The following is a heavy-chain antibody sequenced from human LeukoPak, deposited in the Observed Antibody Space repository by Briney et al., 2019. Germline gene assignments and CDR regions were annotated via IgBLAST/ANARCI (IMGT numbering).Heavy chain of an antibody. CDR1: GGSISSCC. D-gene: IGHD6-19*01. J-gene: IGHJ4*02. CDR2: IYYSWST. Sequence: SETLSLTCTVSGGSISSCCWSWSRQRPGKGLGWVGYIYYSWSTNYNPSLKSRVTISVYTSKNQFSLKLSSVTAADTAVYYCARQYSSRSKLGYDYWGQGTLVTVSS. V-gene: IGHV4-59*08. CDR3: ARQYSSRSKLGYDY.